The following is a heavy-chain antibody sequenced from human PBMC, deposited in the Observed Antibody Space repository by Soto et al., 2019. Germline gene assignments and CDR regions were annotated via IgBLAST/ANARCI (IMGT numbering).Heavy chain of an antibody. V-gene: IGHV5-51*01. CDR2: IYPGDSDT. D-gene: IGHD3-10*01. CDR1: GYSFTSYW. J-gene: IGHJ6*02. Sequence: PGESLKISCKGSGYSFTSYWIGWVRQMPGKGLEWMGIIYPGDSDTRYSPSFQGQVTISADKSISTAYLQWSSLKASDTAMYYCARRGRLHYYGSGSYYNANYYYYGMDVWGHGTTVTVSS. CDR3: ARRGRLHYYGSGSYYNANYYYYGMDV.